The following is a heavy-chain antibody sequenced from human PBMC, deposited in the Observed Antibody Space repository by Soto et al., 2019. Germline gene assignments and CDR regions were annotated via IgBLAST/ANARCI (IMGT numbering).Heavy chain of an antibody. Sequence: EVQLVESGGGLVQPGGSLRLSCAASGFTFSSYSMNWVRQAPGKGLEWVSYISSSSSTIYYADSVKGRFTISRDNAKNSVYLQMNSRIDKDTAGYYSARESNSSGLIGFAPWGQGTLVTVSS. CDR3: ARESNSSGLIGFAP. CDR2: ISSSSSTI. J-gene: IGHJ5*02. D-gene: IGHD6-19*01. V-gene: IGHV3-48*02. CDR1: GFTFSSYS.